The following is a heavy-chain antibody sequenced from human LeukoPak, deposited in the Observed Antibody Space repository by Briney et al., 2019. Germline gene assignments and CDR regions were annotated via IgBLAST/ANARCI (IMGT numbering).Heavy chain of an antibody. D-gene: IGHD4-17*01. J-gene: IGHJ3*02. CDR1: GFTFSSYA. CDR3: ASLIEMTTEPDDAFDI. V-gene: IGHV3-30-3*01. CDR2: ISYDGSNK. Sequence: PRGSLRLSCAASGFTFSSYAMHWVRQAPGKGLEWVAVISYDGSNKYYADSVKGRFTISRDNSKNTLYLQMNSLRAEDTAVYYYASLIEMTTEPDDAFDIWGQGTMVTVSS.